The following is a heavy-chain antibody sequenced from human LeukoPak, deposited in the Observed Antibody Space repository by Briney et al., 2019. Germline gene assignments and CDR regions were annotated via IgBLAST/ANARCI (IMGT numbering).Heavy chain of an antibody. Sequence: TGGSLRLSCAASGFTFSSYSMNWVRQAPGKGLEWVSSISSSSSYIYYADSVKGRFTISRDNAKNSLYLQMNSLRAEDTAVYYCARDLITGTTRPNWFDPWGQGTLVTVSS. D-gene: IGHD1-7*01. CDR3: ARDLITGTTRPNWFDP. V-gene: IGHV3-21*01. CDR2: ISSSSSYI. J-gene: IGHJ5*02. CDR1: GFTFSSYS.